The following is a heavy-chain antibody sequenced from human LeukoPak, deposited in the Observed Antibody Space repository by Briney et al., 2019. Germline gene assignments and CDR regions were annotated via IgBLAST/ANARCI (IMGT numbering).Heavy chain of an antibody. CDR2: MQKDVGEI. Sequence: PGGSLXLSCAASGFTFSSNWMRWVRXAQGEGLEWVASMQKDVGEIYYVDSVKGRFTISGDNAKNSLFLQMNSLRVDDTAVYYCARDSQWRGYCSSTSCAYYFDYWGQGTLVTVSS. V-gene: IGHV3-7*01. CDR1: GFTFSSNW. CDR3: ARDSQWRGYCSSTSCAYYFDY. J-gene: IGHJ4*02. D-gene: IGHD2-2*01.